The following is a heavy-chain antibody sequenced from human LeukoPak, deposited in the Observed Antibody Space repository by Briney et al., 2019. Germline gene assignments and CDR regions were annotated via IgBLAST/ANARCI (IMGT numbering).Heavy chain of an antibody. D-gene: IGHD6-6*01. CDR1: GFTFSSYS. J-gene: IGHJ4*02. CDR2: ISSSSSYI. CDR3: ARGTQPVAARPTVD. Sequence: GGSLRLSCAASGFTFSSYSMNWVRQAPGKGLEWVSSISSSSSYIYYADSVKGRFTISRDNAKNSLYPQMNSLRAEDTAVYYCARGTQPVAARPTVDWGQGTLVTVSS. V-gene: IGHV3-21*01.